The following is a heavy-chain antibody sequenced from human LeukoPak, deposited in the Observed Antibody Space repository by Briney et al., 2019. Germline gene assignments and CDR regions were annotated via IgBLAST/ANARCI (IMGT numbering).Heavy chain of an antibody. J-gene: IGHJ4*02. CDR3: ARARFAGTTVDY. CDR1: GGSFSGYY. CDR2: INHSGST. V-gene: IGHV4-34*01. D-gene: IGHD1-7*01. Sequence: SQTLSLTCAVYGGSFSGYYWSWIRQPPGKGLEWIGEINHSGSTNYNPSLKSRVTISVDTSKNQFSLKLSSVTAADTAVYYCARARFAGTTVDYWGQGTLVTVFS.